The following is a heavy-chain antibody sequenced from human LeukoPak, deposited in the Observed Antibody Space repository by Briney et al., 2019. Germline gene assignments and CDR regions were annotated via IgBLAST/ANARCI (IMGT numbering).Heavy chain of an antibody. CDR1: GFTFGSYW. D-gene: IGHD5-24*01. CDR2: IKHDGSEK. V-gene: IGHV3-7*01. J-gene: IGHJ4*02. Sequence: PGGSLRLSCAASGFTFGSYWMTWVRQAPGKGLEWVANIKHDGSEKYYVDSVKGRFTISRDNAKNSLYLQMNSLRAEDTAVYYCAREGREGYNYRDFDCWGRGMLATVS. CDR3: AREGREGYNYRDFDC.